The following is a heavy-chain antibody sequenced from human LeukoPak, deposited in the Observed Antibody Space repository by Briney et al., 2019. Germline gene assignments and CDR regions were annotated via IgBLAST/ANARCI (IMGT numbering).Heavy chain of an antibody. D-gene: IGHD2-2*01. CDR1: GYSFTSYW. Sequence: GESLKISCKGSGYSFTSYWIGWVRQMPGKGLEWMGIIYPGDSDTRYSPSFQGQVTISADKSISTAYLQWSSLKASDTAMYYCATPGRGCSSTSCHLDYWGQGTLVTVSS. CDR2: IYPGDSDT. V-gene: IGHV5-51*01. CDR3: ATPGRGCSSTSCHLDY. J-gene: IGHJ4*02.